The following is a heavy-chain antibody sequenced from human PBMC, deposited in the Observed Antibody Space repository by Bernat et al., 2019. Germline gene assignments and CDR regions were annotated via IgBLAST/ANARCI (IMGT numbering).Heavy chain of an antibody. V-gene: IGHV3-23*04. CDR1: GFTFSSYS. CDR3: AKGRYSGSYFFDY. CDR2: ISGSGGST. Sequence: EVQLVESGGGLVKPGGSLRLSCAASGFTFSSYSMNWVRQAPGKGLEWVSAISGSGGSTYYADSVKGRFTISRDNSKNTLYLQMNSLRAEDTAVYYCAKGRYSGSYFFDYWGQGTLVTVSS. D-gene: IGHD1-26*01. J-gene: IGHJ4*02.